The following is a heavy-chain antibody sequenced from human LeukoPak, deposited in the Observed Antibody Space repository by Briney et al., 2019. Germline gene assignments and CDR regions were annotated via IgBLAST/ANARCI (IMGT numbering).Heavy chain of an antibody. V-gene: IGHV4-59*01. CDR3: ARDRKEMATIDYYYYYIDV. Sequence: SETLSLTCTVSGGSISSYYWSWIRHPPGKGLDCIGYIYYSRSTNYNPSLKSRFTISVDTSKNQFSLKLSSVTAADTAVYYRARDRKEMATIDYYYYYIDVWGKGTTVTVSS. D-gene: IGHD5-24*01. J-gene: IGHJ6*03. CDR1: GGSISSYY. CDR2: IYYSRST.